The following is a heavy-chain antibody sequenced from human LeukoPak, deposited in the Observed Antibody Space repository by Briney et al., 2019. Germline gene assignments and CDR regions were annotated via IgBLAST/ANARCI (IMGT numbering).Heavy chain of an antibody. J-gene: IGHJ4*02. V-gene: IGHV1-69*04. CDR1: GGTFSSYA. D-gene: IGHD5-12*01. CDR3: AGGIVDIVATNPFDY. CDR2: IIPILGIA. Sequence: PVKVSCKASGGTFSSYAISWVRQAPGQGLEWMGRIIPILGIANYAQKFQGRVTITADKSTSTAYMELSSLRSEDTAVYYCAGGIVDIVATNPFDYWGQGTLVTVSS.